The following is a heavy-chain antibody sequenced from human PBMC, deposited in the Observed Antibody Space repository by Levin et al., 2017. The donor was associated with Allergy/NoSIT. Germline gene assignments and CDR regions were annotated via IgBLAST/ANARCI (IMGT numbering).Heavy chain of an antibody. Sequence: GESLKISCKASGNSFTSYDISWVRQATGQGLEWMGWMNPKSGNTAYAQNFQGRVTMTRNTSISTAYMELSSLRSEDTAVYYCARGRVGSNWFDPGGQGTLVTVSS. V-gene: IGHV1-8*01. CDR2: MNPKSGNT. J-gene: IGHJ5*02. D-gene: IGHD2-15*01. CDR1: GNSFTSYD. CDR3: ARGRVGSNWFDP.